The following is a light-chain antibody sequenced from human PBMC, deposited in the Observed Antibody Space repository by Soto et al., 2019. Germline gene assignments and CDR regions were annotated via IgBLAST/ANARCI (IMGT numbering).Light chain of an antibody. J-gene: IGKJ1*01. CDR2: DAS. Sequence: DIQMTQSPSTLSSSLGDRVTITCRASQSISSWLAWYQQKPGKDPKLLIYDASSLESGVPSRFSGSGSGTELTLTISSLQTDDFATYYCQQYNSYTWTLGQGTKWIS. CDR3: QQYNSYTWT. V-gene: IGKV1-5*01. CDR1: QSISSW.